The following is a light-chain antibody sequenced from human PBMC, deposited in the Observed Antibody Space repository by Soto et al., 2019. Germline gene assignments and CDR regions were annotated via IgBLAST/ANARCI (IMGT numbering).Light chain of an antibody. V-gene: IGKV1-39*01. J-gene: IGKJ1*01. CDR3: QQTNSVPWT. Sequence: DIQMTQSPSSLSASVGGRVTITCRASQHIGEYLNWYHHRPGKAPKLLIYAASSLQSGVPPRFSGSGSGTEFTLTITSLLHEDFGFYYCQQTNSVPWTFGQGTEVA. CDR2: AAS. CDR1: QHIGEY.